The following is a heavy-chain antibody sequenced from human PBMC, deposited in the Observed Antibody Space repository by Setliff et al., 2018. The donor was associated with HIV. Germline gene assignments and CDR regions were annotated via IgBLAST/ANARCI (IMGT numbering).Heavy chain of an antibody. V-gene: IGHV3-30*01. CDR3: ASGHLKVGDAFHI. CDR1: GFSSNA. D-gene: IGHD1-26*01. J-gene: IGHJ3*02. CDR2: ISSDGGES. Sequence: GGSLRLSCAASGFSSNAIYGVRQAPGKGLEWVTVISSDGGESHYADSVRGRFIISRDNSESTVYLEMNSLTFDDTAMYYCASGHLKVGDAFHIWGQGTMVTVS.